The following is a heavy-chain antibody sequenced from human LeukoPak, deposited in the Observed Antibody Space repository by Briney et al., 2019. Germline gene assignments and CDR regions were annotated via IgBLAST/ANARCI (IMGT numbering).Heavy chain of an antibody. CDR2: ISHDGTNK. CDR3: ASMSEYSG. CDR1: GFTFSRSA. Sequence: PGGSLRLSCAAPGFTFSRSAMHWVRQAPGKGLEWVAVISHDGTNKYYADSVKGRFTISRDKSKNTLYLQMNSLRVEDTAVYYCASMSEYSGWGQGTLVTVSS. V-gene: IGHV3-30-3*01. D-gene: IGHD6-6*01. J-gene: IGHJ4*02.